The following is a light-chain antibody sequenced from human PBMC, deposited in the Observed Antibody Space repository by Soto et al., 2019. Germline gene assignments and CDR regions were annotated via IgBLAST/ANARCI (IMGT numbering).Light chain of an antibody. CDR3: SSHAGSNPFYV. J-gene: IGLJ1*01. V-gene: IGLV2-8*01. CDR2: EVT. CDR1: SSDVGRSNY. Sequence: QSALTQPPSASGSPGQSVTISCTGTSSDVGRSNYVSWYQQHPGKTPKLIIYEVTKRPSGVPDRFSASKSGNTASLTVSGLQAEDEADYYCSSHAGSNPFYVFGSGTKLTVL.